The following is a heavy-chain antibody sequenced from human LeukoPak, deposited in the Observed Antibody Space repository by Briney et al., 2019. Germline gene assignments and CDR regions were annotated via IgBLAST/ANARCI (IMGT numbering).Heavy chain of an antibody. CDR1: GFTFSSYA. CDR3: AKDERYCSSTSCYADAFDI. J-gene: IGHJ3*02. D-gene: IGHD2-2*01. Sequence: GGSLRLSCAASGFTFSSYAMSWVRQAPGKGLEWVSAISGSGGSTYYADSVKGRFTISRDNSKNTLYLQMDSLRAEDTVVYYCAKDERYCSSTSCYADAFDIWGQGTMVTVSS. CDR2: ISGSGGST. V-gene: IGHV3-23*01.